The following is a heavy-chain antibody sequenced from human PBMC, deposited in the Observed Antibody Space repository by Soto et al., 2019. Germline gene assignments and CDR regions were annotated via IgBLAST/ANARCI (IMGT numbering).Heavy chain of an antibody. J-gene: IGHJ4*02. CDR2: ISAYNGNT. D-gene: IGHD3-9*01. V-gene: IGHV1-18*01. CDR1: GYTFTSYG. CDR3: ARASSHDILTGYHYEPTPKNFDY. Sequence: QVQLVQSGAEVKKPGASVKVSCKASGYTFTSYGISWVRQAPGQGLEWMGWISAYNGNTNYAQKLQGRVTMTTDASTSTAYMELRSLRSDDTAVYYCARASSHDILTGYHYEPTPKNFDYWGQGTLVTVSS.